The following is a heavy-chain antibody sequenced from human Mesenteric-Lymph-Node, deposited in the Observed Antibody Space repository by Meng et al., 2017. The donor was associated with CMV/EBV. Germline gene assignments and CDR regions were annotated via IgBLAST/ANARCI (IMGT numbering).Heavy chain of an antibody. D-gene: IGHD1-1*01. V-gene: IGHV3-74*01. CDR1: GFTFSSYW. CDR2: INSDGSST. J-gene: IGHJ6*02. Sequence: GGSLRLSCAASGFTFSSYWMHWVRQAPGKGLVWVSRINSDGSSTTYADSVKGRFTISRDNAKNTLYLQMTSLRAEDMAVYYCTRGTGYNYYGVDVWGQGTTVTVSS. CDR3: TRGTGYNYYGVDV.